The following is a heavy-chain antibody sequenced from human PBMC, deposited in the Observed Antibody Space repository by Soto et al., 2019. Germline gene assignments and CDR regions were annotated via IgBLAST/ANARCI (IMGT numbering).Heavy chain of an antibody. Sequence: QVQLVESGGGVVQPGRSLRLSCAASGFTFSSYAMHWVRQAPGKGLEWVAVISYDGSNKYYADSVKGRFTISRDNSKNTLYLPMNSLRAADTAVYYCARDGPSSSWDWYFDLWGRGTLVTVSS. V-gene: IGHV3-30-3*01. D-gene: IGHD6-13*01. J-gene: IGHJ2*01. CDR3: ARDGPSSSWDWYFDL. CDR2: ISYDGSNK. CDR1: GFTFSSYA.